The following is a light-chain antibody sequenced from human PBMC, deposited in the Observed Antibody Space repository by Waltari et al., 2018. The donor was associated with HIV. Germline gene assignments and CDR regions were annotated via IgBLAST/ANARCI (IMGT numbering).Light chain of an antibody. Sequence: EIVMTQSPLSLPVTPGEPASISCRSSQSLVYSNGYNYLDWYLQKPGQSPRRLIYLASNRASVVPDRFSGSGSGTEFTLKISRVEPEDVCVYFCMQPLDTPFTFGQGTKLEIK. CDR1: QSLVYSNGYNY. CDR2: LAS. V-gene: IGKV2-28*01. J-gene: IGKJ2*01. CDR3: MQPLDTPFT.